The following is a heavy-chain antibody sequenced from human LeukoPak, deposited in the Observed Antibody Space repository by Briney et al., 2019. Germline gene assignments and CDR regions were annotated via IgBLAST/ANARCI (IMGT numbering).Heavy chain of an antibody. J-gene: IGHJ4*02. V-gene: IGHV3-7*01. D-gene: IGHD2-21*01. Sequence: GGSLRLSCVAPGFTFTNYWMSWVRQPPGKGLEWVASLRQDASEIHYVDSVEGRFTISRDNAQRSFFLQMNRLRVEDTAVYYCARGRYYRYDYWGQGTLVTVSS. CDR1: GFTFTNYW. CDR3: ARGRYYRYDY. CDR2: LRQDASEI.